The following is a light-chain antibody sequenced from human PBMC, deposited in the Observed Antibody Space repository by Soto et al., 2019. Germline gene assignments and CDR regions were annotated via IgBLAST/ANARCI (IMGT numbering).Light chain of an antibody. CDR1: SSDVGDYDY. J-gene: IGLJ2*01. CDR2: EVN. V-gene: IGLV2-14*01. CDR3: SSYTSSSNVV. Sequence: QSALTQPASVSGSPGHSITISCTGTSSDVGDYDYVSWYHQHPGKAPKLLIYEVNNRPSGVSNRFSGSKSANTASLTISGLQAEDEADYYCSSYTSSSNVVFGGGTKLTVL.